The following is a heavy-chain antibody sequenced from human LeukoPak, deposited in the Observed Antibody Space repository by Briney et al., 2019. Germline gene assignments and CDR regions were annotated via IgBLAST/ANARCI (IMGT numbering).Heavy chain of an antibody. Sequence: ASVKVSCKASGYTFTSYGISWVRQAPGQGLEWMGWISAYNGNTNYAQKLQGRVTMTTDTSTSTAYMELRSLRSDDTAVYYCARGTLGITMVRGVIIQYYYGMDVWGQGTTVTVSS. CDR3: ARGTLGITMVRGVIIQYYYGMDV. J-gene: IGHJ6*02. CDR2: ISAYNGNT. D-gene: IGHD3-10*01. CDR1: GYTFTSYG. V-gene: IGHV1-18*01.